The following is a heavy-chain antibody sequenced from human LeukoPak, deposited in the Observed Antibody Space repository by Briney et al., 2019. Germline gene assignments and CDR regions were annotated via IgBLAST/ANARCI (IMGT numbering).Heavy chain of an antibody. CDR3: AREYSSSWYSSGWFDP. Sequence: ASVKVSCKASGYTFTSYGISWVRQAPGQGLEWMGWISAYNGNTNYAQKLQGRVTMTTDTSTSTAYMELRSLRSDDTAVYYCAREYSSSWYSSGWFDPWGQGTLVTVSS. V-gene: IGHV1-18*01. J-gene: IGHJ5*02. CDR1: GYTFTSYG. D-gene: IGHD6-13*01. CDR2: ISAYNGNT.